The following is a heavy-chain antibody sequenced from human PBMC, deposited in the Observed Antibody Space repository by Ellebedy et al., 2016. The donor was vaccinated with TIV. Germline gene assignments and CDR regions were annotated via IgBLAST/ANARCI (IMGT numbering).Heavy chain of an antibody. CDR1: GFTFRGYW. J-gene: IGHJ6*02. CDR3: ARVLSGDYLVDV. CDR2: INDDGSRT. D-gene: IGHD4-17*01. Sequence: PGGSLRLSCAASGFTFRGYWMHWVRQAQGKGLVWVSRINDDGSRTSYAGSVKGRFTGSRDNAKNTLYLQMSGLRVEDTGVYDCARVLSGDYLVDVWGQGTTVTVS. V-gene: IGHV3-74*01.